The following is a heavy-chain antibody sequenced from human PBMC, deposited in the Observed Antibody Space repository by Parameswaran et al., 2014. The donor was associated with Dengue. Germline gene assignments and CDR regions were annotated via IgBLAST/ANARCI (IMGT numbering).Heavy chain of an antibody. CDR2: IYTSGST. Sequence: WIRQPPGKGLEWIGRIYTSGSTNYNPSLKSRVTMSVDTSKNQFSLKLSSVTAADTAVYYCARNLRYYYYMDVWGKGTTVTVSS. CDR3: ARNLRYYYYMDV. J-gene: IGHJ6*03. V-gene: IGHV4-4*07.